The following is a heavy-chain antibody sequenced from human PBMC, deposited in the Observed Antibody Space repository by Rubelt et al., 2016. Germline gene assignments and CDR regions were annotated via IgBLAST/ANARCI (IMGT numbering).Heavy chain of an antibody. V-gene: IGHV4-59*04. J-gene: IGHJ4*02. Sequence: QVQLQVSGPGLVKPSETLSLTCTVSGGSISGYYWSWIRQPPGKGLEWIGSIYHTGTTYYSASLESRVIISVDTSKKQFSLVLNSVAAADTAMYYWGRGDRNVQLRSRHWGQRMLFTVSS. CDR1: GGSISGYY. D-gene: IGHD2-21*02. CDR2: IYHTGTT. CDR3: GRGDRNVQLRSRH.